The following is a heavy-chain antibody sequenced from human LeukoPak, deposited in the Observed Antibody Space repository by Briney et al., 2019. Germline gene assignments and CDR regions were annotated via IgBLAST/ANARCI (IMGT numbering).Heavy chain of an antibody. CDR2: IYYTGNT. CDR1: GGSISGSSYY. J-gene: IGHJ4*02. Sequence: ASETLSLTCTVSGGSISGSSYYWGWIRQPPGMGLDWIGSIYYTGNTYYNPSLKSRVTISADTSKNQFSLRLSSVTAADTAVYYCARLISSGWIYFDYWGQGTLVTVSS. CDR3: ARLISSGWIYFDY. V-gene: IGHV4-39*01. D-gene: IGHD6-19*01.